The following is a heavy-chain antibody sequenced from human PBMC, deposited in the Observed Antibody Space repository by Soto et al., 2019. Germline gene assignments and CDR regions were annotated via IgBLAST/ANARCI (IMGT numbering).Heavy chain of an antibody. Sequence: GGSLRLSCAASGFTFSSYAMSWVRQAPGKGLEWVSAISGSGGSTYYADSVKGRFTISRDNSKNTLYLQMNSLRAEDTAVYYCANFPRAGYAVDYWGQGTLVTLSS. D-gene: IGHD5-12*01. J-gene: IGHJ4*02. V-gene: IGHV3-23*01. CDR1: GFTFSSYA. CDR2: ISGSGGST. CDR3: ANFPRAGYAVDY.